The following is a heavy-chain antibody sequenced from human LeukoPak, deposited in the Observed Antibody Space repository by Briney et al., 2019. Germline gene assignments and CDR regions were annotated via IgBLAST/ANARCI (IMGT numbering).Heavy chain of an antibody. V-gene: IGHV3-11*04. CDR1: GFTFSDYY. Sequence: GGSLRLSCAVSGFTFSDYYMSWLRQAPGKGLEWVSYISSGGSTISHADSVKGRFTISRDNAKNSLYLQMNSLRAEDTAVYYCAREGTAMAIDYWGQGTLVTVSS. CDR2: ISSGGSTI. J-gene: IGHJ4*02. CDR3: AREGTAMAIDY. D-gene: IGHD5-18*01.